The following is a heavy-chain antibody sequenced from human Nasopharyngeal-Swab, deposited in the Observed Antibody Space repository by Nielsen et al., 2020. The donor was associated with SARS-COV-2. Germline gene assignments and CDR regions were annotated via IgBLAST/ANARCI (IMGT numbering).Heavy chain of an antibody. J-gene: IGHJ4*02. V-gene: IGHV4-59*01. D-gene: IGHD3-22*01. Sequence: RQAPGKGPEWSGYIYHTGTTNYNPSLKSRVIISIDTSKNQFSVKLSSVTAADTAVYYCAVILYESSGYWVDYWGQGTLVTVSS. CDR3: AVILYESSGYWVDY. CDR2: IYHTGTT.